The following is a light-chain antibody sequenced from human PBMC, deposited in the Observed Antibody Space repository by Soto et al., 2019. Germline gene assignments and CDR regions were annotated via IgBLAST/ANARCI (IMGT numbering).Light chain of an antibody. CDR2: GAS. J-gene: IGKJ5*01. CDR1: QSVSSSY. Sequence: EIVLTQSPGTLSLSPGERATLSCRASQSVSSSYLAWYQQKPCQAPRLLIYGASSRATGIPDRFSGSGSGTDITLTISRLEPEDFAVYYCQQYGSSPHFGQGTLLEIK. V-gene: IGKV3-20*01. CDR3: QQYGSSPH.